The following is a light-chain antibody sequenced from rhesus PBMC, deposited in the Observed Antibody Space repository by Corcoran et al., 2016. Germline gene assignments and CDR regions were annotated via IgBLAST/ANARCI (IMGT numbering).Light chain of an antibody. V-gene: IGKV2-104*02. Sequence: DIVMTQTPLSLPVTPGEPASISCRSSQSLLDSEDGNTYLDWYLQKPGQSPQLLIYEVSNRDSGVPDRFRGSGSDTDFTLKISRVEAEDVGVYYCMQSLEFPFTFGPGTKLDIK. CDR2: EVS. CDR1: QSLLDSEDGNTY. CDR3: MQSLEFPFT. J-gene: IGKJ3*01.